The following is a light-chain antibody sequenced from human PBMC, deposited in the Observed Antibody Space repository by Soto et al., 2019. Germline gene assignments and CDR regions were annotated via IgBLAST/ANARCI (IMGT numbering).Light chain of an antibody. Sequence: EIVLTQSPGTLSLSPGERATLSCRASQSVRSRYLAWYQQRPGQAPRLLIYGASSRATGIPDRLSGSGSGTDFTLTISRLEPEDFAVYYCQQYGSSPMYTFGQGTKLEIK. CDR1: QSVRSRY. J-gene: IGKJ2*01. V-gene: IGKV3-20*01. CDR3: QQYGSSPMYT. CDR2: GAS.